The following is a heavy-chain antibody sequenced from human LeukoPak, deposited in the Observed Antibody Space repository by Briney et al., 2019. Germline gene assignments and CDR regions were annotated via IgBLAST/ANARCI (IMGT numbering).Heavy chain of an antibody. CDR1: GYTLTELC. CDR3: ATSVASDGGYYTKDVFAI. Sequence: ASVKVSCKVSGYTLTELCMHWVRQAPGKGLEWMGGFDLEDGETIYAQKFQGRVTMTEDTSTDTAYMELSSLRSEDTAVYYCATSVASDGGYYTKDVFAIWGQGTMVTVSS. J-gene: IGHJ3*02. CDR2: FDLEDGET. V-gene: IGHV1-24*01. D-gene: IGHD3-3*01.